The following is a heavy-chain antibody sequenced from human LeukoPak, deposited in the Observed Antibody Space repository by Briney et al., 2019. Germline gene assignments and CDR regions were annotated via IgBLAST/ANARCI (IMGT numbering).Heavy chain of an antibody. V-gene: IGHV4-59*01. CDR1: GGSISSYY. J-gene: IGHJ4*02. CDR2: IYYSGST. D-gene: IGHD4-17*01. CDR3: ARSTYDYEDY. Sequence: PSETLSLTCTVSGGSISSYYWSWIRQPPPKGLEWIGYIYYSGSTNYNPSLKSRVTISVDTSKNQFSLKLSSVTAADTAVYYCARSTYDYEDYWGQGTLVTVSS.